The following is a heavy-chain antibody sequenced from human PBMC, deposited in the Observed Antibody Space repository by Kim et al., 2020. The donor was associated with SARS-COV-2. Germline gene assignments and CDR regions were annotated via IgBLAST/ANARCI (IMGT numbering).Heavy chain of an antibody. Sequence: GESLKISCKGSGYSFTSYWIGWVRQMPGKGLEWMGIIYPGDSDTRYSPSFQGQVTISADKSISTAYLQWSSLKASDTTMYYCARGREELWFGELFARWFGPWGQGTLVNVSS. J-gene: IGHJ5*02. CDR2: IYPGDSDT. CDR3: ARGREELWFGELFARWFGP. V-gene: IGHV5-51*01. D-gene: IGHD3-10*01. CDR1: GYSFTSYW.